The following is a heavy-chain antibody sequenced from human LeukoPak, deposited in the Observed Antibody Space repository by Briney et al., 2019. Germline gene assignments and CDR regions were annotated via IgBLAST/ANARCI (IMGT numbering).Heavy chain of an antibody. D-gene: IGHD2-21*02. CDR2: IIPIFGTA. Sequence: SVKVSCKASGGTFSSYAISWVRQAPGQGLEWMGGIIPIFGTANYAQKFQGRVTITADESTSTAYMELSSLRSEDTAVYYCAREGDPLAYCGGDCYYYWGQGTLVTVSS. CDR1: GGTFSSYA. J-gene: IGHJ4*02. CDR3: AREGDPLAYCGGDCYYY. V-gene: IGHV1-69*01.